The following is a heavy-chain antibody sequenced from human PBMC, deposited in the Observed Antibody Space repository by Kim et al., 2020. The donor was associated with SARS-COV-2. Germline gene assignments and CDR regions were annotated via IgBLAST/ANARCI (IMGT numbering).Heavy chain of an antibody. V-gene: IGHV3-7*01. CDR1: GFTFSSYW. J-gene: IGHJ4*02. D-gene: IGHD5-12*01. CDR3: ARDLGGYSGYDWGGYFDY. CDR2: INEDGSEK. Sequence: GGSLRLSCEASGFTFSSYWMSWVRQAPGKGLEWVANINEDGSEKYYVDSVKGRFTISRDNAKNSLYLQMNSLRAEDTAVYYCARDLGGYSGYDWGGYFDYWGQGTLVTVSS.